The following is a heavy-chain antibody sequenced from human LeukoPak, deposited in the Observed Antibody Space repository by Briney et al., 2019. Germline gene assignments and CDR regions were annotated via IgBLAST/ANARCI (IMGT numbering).Heavy chain of an antibody. D-gene: IGHD1-26*01. J-gene: IGHJ4*02. CDR2: IYGSGDGT. V-gene: IGHV3-23*01. Sequence: GGSLRLSCAASGFTFSNYAMTWVRQAPGKGREWCSTIYGSGDGTYYADSVKGRFTISRDNCKNPLYVQMNSLRAADTAVYYCAKGNAPSGSYGDYWGQGTLVTVSS. CDR3: AKGNAPSGSYGDY. CDR1: GFTFSNYA.